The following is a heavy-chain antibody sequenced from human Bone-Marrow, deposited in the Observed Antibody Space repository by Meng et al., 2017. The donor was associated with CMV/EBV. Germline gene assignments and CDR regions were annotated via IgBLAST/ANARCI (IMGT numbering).Heavy chain of an antibody. CDR1: GGSISGSDW. CDR2: ISHSGRT. Sequence: CGVFGGSISGSDWWTWVRQPPGKGLEWIGEISHSGRTNYTPSLKSRVTISVDKSKNQFSLKVSSVTAADTAVYYCARNHGKSDFDYWGQGTLVTVSS. J-gene: IGHJ4*02. CDR3: ARNHGKSDFDY. V-gene: IGHV4-4*02. D-gene: IGHD1-14*01.